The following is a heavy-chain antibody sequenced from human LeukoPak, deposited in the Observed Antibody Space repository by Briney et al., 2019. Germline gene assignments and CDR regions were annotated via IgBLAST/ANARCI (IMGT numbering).Heavy chain of an antibody. CDR3: SKHPSTGFYYFDF. J-gene: IGHJ4*02. CDR1: GFTFTTYT. D-gene: IGHD6-19*01. V-gene: IGHV3-23*01. Sequence: PGGSLRLTCAASGFTFTTYTMAWVRQAPGKGLEWVSTISGTGGSTAYADSVKGRFTISRDNSKNTLYLQMNSLRAEDTAIYFCSKHPSTGFYYFDFWGQGTLVTVS. CDR2: ISGTGGST.